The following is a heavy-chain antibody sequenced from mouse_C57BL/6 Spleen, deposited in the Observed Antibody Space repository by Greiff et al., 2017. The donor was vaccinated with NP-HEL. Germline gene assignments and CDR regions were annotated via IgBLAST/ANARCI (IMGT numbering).Heavy chain of an antibody. V-gene: IGHV7-3*01. Sequence: EVKLVESGGGLVQPGGSLSLSCAASGFTFTDYYMSWVRQPPGKALEWLGFIRNKANGYTTEYSASVKGRFTISRDNSQSILYLQMNALRAEDSATYYCARYPNWYYAMDYWGQGNSVTVSS. CDR3: ARYPNWYYAMDY. CDR2: IRNKANGYTT. J-gene: IGHJ4*01. CDR1: GFTFTDYY. D-gene: IGHD4-1*01.